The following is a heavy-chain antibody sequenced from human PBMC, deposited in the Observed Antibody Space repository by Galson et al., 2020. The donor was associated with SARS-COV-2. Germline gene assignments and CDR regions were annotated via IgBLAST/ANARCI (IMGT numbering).Heavy chain of an antibody. V-gene: IGHV3-30-3*01. CDR2: ISSDGSHQ. CDR3: TGDAYNWVDFDF. CDR1: GIPFSTYA. J-gene: IGHJ4*02. Sequence: GGSLRLSCAASGIPFSTYAMHWVRQAPGKGLEWVTVISSDGSHQYYADSVRDRFTISRDNSKNTLYLQMDSLRAEDTAVYYCTGDAYNWVDFDFCGQGTLVSVSS. D-gene: IGHD1-1*01.